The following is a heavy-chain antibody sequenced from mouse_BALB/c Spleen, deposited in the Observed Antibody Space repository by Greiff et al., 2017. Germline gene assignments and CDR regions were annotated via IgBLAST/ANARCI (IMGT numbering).Heavy chain of an antibody. D-gene: IGHD2-12*01. CDR2: ISYSGST. Sequence: EVKLVESGPGLVKPSQSLSLTCTVTGYSITSDYAWNWIRQFPGNKLEWMGYISYSGSTSYNPSLKSRISITRDTSKNQFFLQLNSVTTEDTATYYCARRGTYDVDAMDYWGQGTSVTVSS. V-gene: IGHV3-2*02. CDR1: GYSITSDYA. J-gene: IGHJ4*01. CDR3: ARRGTYDVDAMDY.